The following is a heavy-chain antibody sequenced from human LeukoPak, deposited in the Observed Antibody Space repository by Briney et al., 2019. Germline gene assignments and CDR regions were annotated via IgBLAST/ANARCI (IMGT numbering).Heavy chain of an antibody. CDR1: GFTFSSYS. CDR3: AREVTAAAVY. Sequence: GGSLRLSCAASGFTFSSYSMNWVRQAPGKGLEWVSYISSSSSTIYYADSVKGRFTISRDNAKNSLYLQMNSLRAEDTAVYYCAREVTAAAVYWGQGTLVTVSS. J-gene: IGHJ4*02. CDR2: ISSSSSTI. V-gene: IGHV3-48*04. D-gene: IGHD6-13*01.